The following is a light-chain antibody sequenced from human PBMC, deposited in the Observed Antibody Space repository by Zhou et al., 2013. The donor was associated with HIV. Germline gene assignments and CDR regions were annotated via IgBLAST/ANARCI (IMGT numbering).Light chain of an antibody. CDR3: QQYNSPWT. Sequence: DIQMTQSPSSLSASVGDRVTITCRASQSISNYLNWYQQKPGKAPKLLIYKASSLESGVPSRFSGSGSGTEFTLTISSLQPDDFATYYCQQYNSPWTFGQGTKVEIK. CDR1: QSISNY. CDR2: KAS. J-gene: IGKJ1*01. V-gene: IGKV1-5*03.